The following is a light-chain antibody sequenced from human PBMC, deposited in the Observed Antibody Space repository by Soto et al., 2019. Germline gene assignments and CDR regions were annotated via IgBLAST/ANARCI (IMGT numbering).Light chain of an antibody. CDR2: GAS. Sequence: EIVLTQSPSTLSWSPGERATLSCMDSQSVTCSYLAWWQQKPGQAPRLLIYGASSRATGIPDRFSGSGSGTDFTLTISRLEPEDFAVYHCQQYAGSRTFGQGTTVDIK. V-gene: IGKV3-20*01. J-gene: IGKJ1*01. CDR3: QQYAGSRT. CDR1: QSVTCSY.